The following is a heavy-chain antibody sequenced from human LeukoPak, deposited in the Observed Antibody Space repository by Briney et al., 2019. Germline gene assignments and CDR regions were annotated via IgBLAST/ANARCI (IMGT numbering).Heavy chain of an antibody. D-gene: IGHD3-10*01. V-gene: IGHV3-53*01. CDR3: ASGRYGSGSYGDY. CDR2: IYSGGST. J-gene: IGHJ4*02. CDR1: GFTVSSNY. Sequence: PGGSLRLSCAASGFTVSSNYMSWVRQAPGKGLEWVSVIYSGGSTYYADSVKGRFTISRDNSKNTLYLQMNSLRAEDTAVYYCASGRYGSGSYGDYWGQGTLVTVS.